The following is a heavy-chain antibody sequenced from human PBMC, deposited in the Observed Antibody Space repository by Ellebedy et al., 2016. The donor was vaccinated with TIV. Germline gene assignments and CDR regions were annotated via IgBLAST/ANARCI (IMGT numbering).Heavy chain of an antibody. CDR1: GYTFTNYY. J-gene: IGHJ5*02. CDR3: AREARGTGGFDP. Sequence: AASVKVSCKASGYTFTNYYIHWARQAPGQGLEWMGIIDPSDGVTNYPQKFQGRVTMTRDTSTSTRYMQLIRLRSEDTAVDYCAREARGTGGFDPWGQGTLVTVSS. V-gene: IGHV1-46*01. D-gene: IGHD2-8*02. CDR2: IDPSDGVT.